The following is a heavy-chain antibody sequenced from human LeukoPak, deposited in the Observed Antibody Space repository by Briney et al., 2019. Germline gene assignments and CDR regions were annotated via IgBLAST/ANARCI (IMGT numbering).Heavy chain of an antibody. J-gene: IGHJ4*02. V-gene: IGHV3-66*02. D-gene: IGHD3-22*01. CDR1: GFTVSSNY. CDR3: ARERYYYDRWACGSSYYFDY. Sequence: GGSLRLSCAASGFTVSSNYMSWVRQAPGKGLEGASVIFRGGGTSYADSVKGRFTISRDNSKNTLYLQMNSLRAEDTAVYYCARERYYYDRWACGSSYYFDYWGQGTLVTVSS. CDR2: IFRGGGT.